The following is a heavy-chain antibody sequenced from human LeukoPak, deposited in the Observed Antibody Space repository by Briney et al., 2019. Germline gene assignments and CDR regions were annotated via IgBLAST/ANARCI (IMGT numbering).Heavy chain of an antibody. Sequence: GGYLRLSWAASGSTFSSYAMSWVRQAPGKGLEWVSAISGSGGSTYYADSVKGRFTISRDNSKNTLYLQMNSLRAEDTAVYYCAKGESEWLTYYFDYWGQGTLVTVSS. CDR2: ISGSGGST. V-gene: IGHV3-23*01. D-gene: IGHD6-19*01. CDR1: GSTFSSYA. J-gene: IGHJ4*02. CDR3: AKGESEWLTYYFDY.